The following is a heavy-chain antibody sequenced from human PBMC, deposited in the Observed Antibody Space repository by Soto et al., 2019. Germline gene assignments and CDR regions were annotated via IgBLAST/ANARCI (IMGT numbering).Heavy chain of an antibody. CDR2: IGGSGGET. CDR1: GFSFSTYA. D-gene: IGHD1-26*01. CDR3: AKVGLAGSYYYFDY. Sequence: PGGSPRLSSAASGFSFSTYAMSWVLQAPGKGLECVSAIGGSGGETYYADSVKGRFTISRDTSKNTLYLQMNSLRAEDTAVYYCAKVGLAGSYYYFDYWGQGTLVTVSS. J-gene: IGHJ4*02. V-gene: IGHV3-23*01.